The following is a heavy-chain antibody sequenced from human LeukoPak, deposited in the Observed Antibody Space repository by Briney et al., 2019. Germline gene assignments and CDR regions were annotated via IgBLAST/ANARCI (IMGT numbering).Heavy chain of an antibody. D-gene: IGHD1-26*01. Sequence: GGSLRLSCAASGFTFSSYEMNWVRQAPGKGLEWISYISSSGSTIYYADSVKGRFTISRDNAKNSLYLQMNSLRAEDMAVYYCARDGGGSYDWFDPWGQGTLVTVSS. CDR1: GFTFSSYE. V-gene: IGHV3-48*03. CDR2: ISSSGSTI. CDR3: ARDGGGSYDWFDP. J-gene: IGHJ5*02.